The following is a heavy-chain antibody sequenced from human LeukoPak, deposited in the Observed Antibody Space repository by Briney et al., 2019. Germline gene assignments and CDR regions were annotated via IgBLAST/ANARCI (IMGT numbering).Heavy chain of an antibody. Sequence: GGSLRLSCAASGFTFSSCSMNWVRQAPGKGLEWVSSISSSSSYIYYADSVKGRFTISRDNAKNSLYLQMNSLRAEDTAVYYCARAYSSGHFDYWGQGTLVTVSS. CDR3: ARAYSSGHFDY. D-gene: IGHD6-19*01. J-gene: IGHJ4*02. V-gene: IGHV3-21*01. CDR1: GFTFSSCS. CDR2: ISSSSSYI.